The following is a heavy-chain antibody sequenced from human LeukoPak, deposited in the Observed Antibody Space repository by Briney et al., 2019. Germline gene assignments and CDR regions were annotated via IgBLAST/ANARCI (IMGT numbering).Heavy chain of an antibody. CDR1: GYTFTGYY. J-gene: IGHJ3*02. CDR2: INPNSGGT. CDR3: ASIYIAVAREYDAFDI. Sequence: GASVKVSCKASGYTFTGYYMHWVRQAPGQGLEWMGWINPNSGGTNYAQKFQGGVTMTRDTSISTAYMELSRLRSDDTAVYYCASIYIAVAREYDAFDIWGQGTMVTVSS. V-gene: IGHV1-2*02. D-gene: IGHD6-19*01.